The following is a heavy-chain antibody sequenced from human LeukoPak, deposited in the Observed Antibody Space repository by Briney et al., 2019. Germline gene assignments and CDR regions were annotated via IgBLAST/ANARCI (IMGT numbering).Heavy chain of an antibody. CDR3: AKGGEADYYGSGSSTPYYYYYYYMDV. CDR1: GFTFSSYG. V-gene: IGHV3-23*01. Sequence: GGSLRLSCAASGFTFSSYGMSWVRQAPGKGLEWVSAISGSGGSTYYADSVKGRFTISRDNSKNTLYLQMNSLRAEDTAVYYCAKGGEADYYGSGSSTPYYYYYYYMDVWGKGTTVTISS. J-gene: IGHJ6*03. CDR2: ISGSGGST. D-gene: IGHD3-10*01.